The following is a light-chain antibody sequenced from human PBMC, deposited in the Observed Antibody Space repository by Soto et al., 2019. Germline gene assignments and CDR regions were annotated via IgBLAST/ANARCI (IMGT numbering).Light chain of an antibody. CDR3: QQYGSSLIT. CDR1: QSVSSSY. V-gene: IGKV3-20*01. CDR2: GAS. Sequence: AWPHSPDTLSLSAGERSTLSCISSQSVSSSYLAWYQQKPGQAPRLLIYGASSRATGIPDRFSGSGSGTDFTLTISRLEPEDFAVYYCQQYGSSLITFGQGTRLEI. J-gene: IGKJ5*01.